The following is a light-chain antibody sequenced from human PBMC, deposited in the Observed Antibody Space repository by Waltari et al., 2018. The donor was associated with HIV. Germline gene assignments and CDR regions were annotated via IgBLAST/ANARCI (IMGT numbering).Light chain of an antibody. V-gene: IGLV2-14*01. CDR1: SSDIAYYNY. CDR3: SSVANSVTLSVL. J-gene: IGLJ3*02. Sequence: QFALTQPASVSGSPGQSITISCSGTSSDIAYYNYVHWYQQHPGKAPKLMIYEVSNRPSGISNRFSGSKSGNTASLTISALQAEDEADYFCSSVANSVTLSVLFGGGTKLTVL. CDR2: EVS.